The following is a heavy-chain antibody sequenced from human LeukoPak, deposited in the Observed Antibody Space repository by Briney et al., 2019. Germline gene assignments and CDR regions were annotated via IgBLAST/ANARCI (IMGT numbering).Heavy chain of an antibody. D-gene: IGHD2-15*01. V-gene: IGHV2-70*11. CDR2: IDWDDDK. Sequence: SGPTLVNPTQTLTLTCTVSGFSVPTSKMCVSWIRQTPGKALEWLARIDWDDDKHFNTSLKTRLTISKDTSKNHVVLTMTNMDPADTATYYCARTIGYCIGGSCYYFDYWGQGIPVTVSS. CDR3: ARTIGYCIGGSCYYFDY. J-gene: IGHJ4*02. CDR1: GFSVPTSKMC.